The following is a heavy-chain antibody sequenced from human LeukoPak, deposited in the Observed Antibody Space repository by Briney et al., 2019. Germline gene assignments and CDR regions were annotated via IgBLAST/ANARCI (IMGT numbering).Heavy chain of an antibody. Sequence: SETLSLTCAVYGGSFSGYHWSWIRQPPGKGLEWIGEINHSGSTNYKPSLKSRVTISVDTSKNQFSLKLSSVTAADTAVYYCARGRPNCSGGRCYWFDPWGQGTLVTVPS. CDR1: GGSFSGYH. J-gene: IGHJ5*02. D-gene: IGHD2-15*01. CDR2: INHSGST. CDR3: ARGRPNCSGGRCYWFDP. V-gene: IGHV4-34*01.